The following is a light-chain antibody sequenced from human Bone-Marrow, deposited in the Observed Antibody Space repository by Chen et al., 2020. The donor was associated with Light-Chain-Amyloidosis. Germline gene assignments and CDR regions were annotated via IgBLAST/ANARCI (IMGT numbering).Light chain of an antibody. V-gene: IGLV3-21*02. J-gene: IGLJ3*02. Sequence: SYVLTQPSSVSVAPGPTATIACGGNNIGSTSVHWYQQTPGQAPLLVVYDDSDRPSGIPERLSGSNSGNTATLTISRVEAGDEADYCCQVWDRSSDRPVCGGGTKLTVL. CDR2: DDS. CDR3: QVWDRSSDRPV. CDR1: NIGSTS.